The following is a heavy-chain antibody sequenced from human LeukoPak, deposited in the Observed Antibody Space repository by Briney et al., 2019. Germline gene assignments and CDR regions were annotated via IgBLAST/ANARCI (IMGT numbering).Heavy chain of an antibody. CDR3: TRYNTDHFDY. Sequence: GGSLRLSCAGSGFTFCGYGMHWFRQTPGKGLEGVAVIAYDGSRAFYADSVNGRFTISRDNSKNTMSVQMDDLRAEDTAVYYCTRYNTDHFDYWGQGTLVTVSS. D-gene: IGHD1-14*01. J-gene: IGHJ4*02. V-gene: IGHV3-33*01. CDR2: IAYDGSRA. CDR1: GFTFCGYG.